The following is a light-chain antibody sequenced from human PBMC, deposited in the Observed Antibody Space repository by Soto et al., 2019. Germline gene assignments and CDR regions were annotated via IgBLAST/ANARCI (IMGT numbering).Light chain of an antibody. CDR3: ETWESSLSAVV. Sequence: QSVLTQPPSVSAAPGQKVTISCSGSSSNIGNNYVSWYQQLPGTAPKLLIYDNNKRPSVIPDRFSGPKSGTSASLGITGLQTGDEADYYCETWESSLSAVVFGGGTKLTVL. V-gene: IGLV1-51*01. CDR1: SSNIGNNY. J-gene: IGLJ3*02. CDR2: DNN.